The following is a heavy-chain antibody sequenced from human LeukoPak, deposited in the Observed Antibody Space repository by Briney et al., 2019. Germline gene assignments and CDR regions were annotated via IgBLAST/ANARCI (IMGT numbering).Heavy chain of an antibody. CDR2: ISSSSSYI. Sequence: KTGGSLRLSCAASGFTFSSYSMNWVRQAPGKGLEWVSSISSSSSYIYSADSVKGRFTNSRDNAKNSLSLQMNSLRAEDTAVYYCARVGGTMIVGGIDYWGQGTLVTVSS. CDR1: GFTFSSYS. V-gene: IGHV3-21*01. CDR3: ARVGGTMIVGGIDY. J-gene: IGHJ4*02. D-gene: IGHD3-22*01.